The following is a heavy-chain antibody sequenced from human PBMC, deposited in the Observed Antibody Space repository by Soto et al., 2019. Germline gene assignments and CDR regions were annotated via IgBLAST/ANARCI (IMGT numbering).Heavy chain of an antibody. D-gene: IGHD2-8*01. Sequence: EVQLVESGGGLVKPGGSLRLSCAVSGFTFDKVWMNWVRQAPGKGLEWVGRIKSKTDGGTTDYAAPVKGRFTISRDDSKNMLYLQMNSLKPEDTGMYFCTTGRDDLIYWGQGTLVTVSS. CDR3: TTGRDDLIY. V-gene: IGHV3-15*07. CDR2: IKSKTDGGTT. CDR1: GFTFDKVW. J-gene: IGHJ4*02.